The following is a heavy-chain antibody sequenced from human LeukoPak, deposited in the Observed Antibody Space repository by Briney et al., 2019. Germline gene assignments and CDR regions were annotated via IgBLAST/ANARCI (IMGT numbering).Heavy chain of an antibody. CDR3: ARAGGKYYDTTGAPDY. CDR2: IRYDGSNK. D-gene: IGHD3-22*01. V-gene: IGHV3-30*02. CDR1: GFTFSSYG. Sequence: GGSLRLSCAASGFTFSSYGMHWVRQAPGKGLEWVAFIRYDGSNKYYADSVKGRFTISRDNSKNTLYLQMISLRLEDTAVYYCARAGGKYYDTTGAPDYWGQGTLVTVSS. J-gene: IGHJ4*02.